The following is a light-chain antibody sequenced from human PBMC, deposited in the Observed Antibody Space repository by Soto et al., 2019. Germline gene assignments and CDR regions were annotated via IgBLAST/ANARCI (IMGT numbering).Light chain of an antibody. CDR3: QQRSNWPT. CDR1: QSVSSY. J-gene: IGKJ1*01. CDR2: DAS. V-gene: IGKV3-11*01. Sequence: EIVLTQSPATLSLSPGERATLSCRASQSVSSYLAWYQQKPGQAPRLLIYDASNRATGIPARFIGSGSGTDFTLTISSLEPEDFAVYYCQQRSNWPTFGQGTKVEIK.